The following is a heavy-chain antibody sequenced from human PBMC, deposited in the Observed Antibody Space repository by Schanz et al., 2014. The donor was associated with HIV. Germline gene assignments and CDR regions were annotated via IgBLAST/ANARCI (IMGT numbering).Heavy chain of an antibody. D-gene: IGHD3-22*01. CDR1: GFTFSTYV. V-gene: IGHV3-33*06. Sequence: QVQLVESGGGVVQPGRSLRLSCAASGFTFSTYVMHWVRQAPGKGLEWVAIIWFDGSNKYFADSVKGRFTISRDNSKNTLYLQVKSLRAEDTAVYYCAKDANYYDTKYRGKGNYYHYYGMDVWGQGTTVTVSS. CDR3: AKDANYYDTKYRGKGNYYHYYGMDV. J-gene: IGHJ6*02. CDR2: IWFDGSNK.